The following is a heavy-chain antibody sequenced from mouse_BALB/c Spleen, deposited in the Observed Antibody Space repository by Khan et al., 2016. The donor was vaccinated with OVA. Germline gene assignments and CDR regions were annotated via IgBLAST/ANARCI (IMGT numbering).Heavy chain of an antibody. CDR1: GYTFTEFT. J-gene: IGHJ4*01. CDR2: INPNNGVT. D-gene: IGHD3-3*01. Sequence: EVQLQQSGPELVKPGASVKISCKTSGYTFTEFTLHWVKQSHGKSLVWIGVINPNNGVTSYTQNFKGTATLTVDKSSSTAYMEFRSLTSEESAVYYCARDAGRDWGQGTSVTVSS. CDR3: ARDAGRD. V-gene: IGHV1-18*01.